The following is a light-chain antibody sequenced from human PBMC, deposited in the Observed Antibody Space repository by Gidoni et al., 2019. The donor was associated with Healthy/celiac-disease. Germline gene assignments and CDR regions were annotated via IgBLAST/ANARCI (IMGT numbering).Light chain of an antibody. CDR3: QLYYTSSPYT. Sequence: DIQMTQSPSSLSASVGDRVTITCRASQTISNWLAWYQQKPGKAPKLLIYKASYLESGVPSRFSGRGSGTEFTLTISSLQPDDFATYDCQLYYTSSPYTFGQGTKLEIK. CDR2: KAS. CDR1: QTISNW. V-gene: IGKV1-5*03. J-gene: IGKJ2*01.